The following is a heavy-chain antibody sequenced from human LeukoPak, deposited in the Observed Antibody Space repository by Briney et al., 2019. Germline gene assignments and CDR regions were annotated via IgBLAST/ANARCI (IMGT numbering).Heavy chain of an antibody. J-gene: IGHJ4*02. D-gene: IGHD2-15*01. Sequence: SETLSLACAVYGGSFSGYYWSWIRQPPGKGLEWIGEINHSGSTNYNPPLKSRVTISVDTSKNQFSLKLSSVTAADTAVYYCARVPSYCSGGSCYSPVYWGQGTLVTVSS. CDR1: GGSFSGYY. CDR2: INHSGST. V-gene: IGHV4-34*01. CDR3: ARVPSYCSGGSCYSPVY.